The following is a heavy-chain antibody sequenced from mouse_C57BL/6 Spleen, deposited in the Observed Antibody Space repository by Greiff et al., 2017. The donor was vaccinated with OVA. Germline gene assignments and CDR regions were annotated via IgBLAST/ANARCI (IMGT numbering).Heavy chain of an antibody. V-gene: IGHV1-82*01. CDR3: AVISFDY. Sequence: QVQLKESGPELVKPGASVKISCKASGYAFSSSWMNWVKQRPGKGLEWIGRIYPGDGDTNYNGKFKGKATLTADKSSSTAYMQLSSLTSEDSAVYFCAVISFDYWGQGTTLTVSS. CDR2: IYPGDGDT. D-gene: IGHD1-3*01. J-gene: IGHJ2*01. CDR1: GYAFSSSW.